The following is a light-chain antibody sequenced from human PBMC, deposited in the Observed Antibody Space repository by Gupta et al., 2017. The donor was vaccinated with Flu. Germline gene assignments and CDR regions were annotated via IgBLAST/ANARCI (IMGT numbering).Light chain of an antibody. Sequence: DIQMTQSPAFMSASVGDRVTITCRASQSINKWLAWYLQKVGKAPNLLIYAASNLQGGVPSRFSGSGSGTHFNLTISSLQPEDFATYYCQQANTFPYAFGQGTKL. V-gene: IGKV1-12*01. J-gene: IGKJ2*01. CDR1: QSINKW. CDR2: AAS. CDR3: QQANTFPYA.